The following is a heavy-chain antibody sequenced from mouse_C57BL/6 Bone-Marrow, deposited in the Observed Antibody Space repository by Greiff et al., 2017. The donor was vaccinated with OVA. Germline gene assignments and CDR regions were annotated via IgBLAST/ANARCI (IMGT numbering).Heavy chain of an antibody. CDR3: TTRYSNYYFDY. V-gene: IGHV14-4*01. Sequence: EVQLQQSGAELVRPGASVKLSCTASGFNIKDDYMHWVKPRPEQGLEWIGWIDPENGDTEYASKFQGKATITADTSSNTAYLQLSSLTSEDTAVYYCTTRYSNYYFDYWGQGTTLTVSS. D-gene: IGHD2-5*01. J-gene: IGHJ2*01. CDR1: GFNIKDDY. CDR2: IDPENGDT.